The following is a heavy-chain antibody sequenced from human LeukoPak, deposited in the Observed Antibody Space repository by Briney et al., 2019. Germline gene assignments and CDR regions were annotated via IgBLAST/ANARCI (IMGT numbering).Heavy chain of an antibody. J-gene: IGHJ4*02. V-gene: IGHV3-30*18. CDR3: AKMSRYSSGWYDY. CDR2: ISYDGSNK. D-gene: IGHD6-19*01. Sequence: PGGSLRLSCAASGFTFSSYGMHWVRQAPGKGLEWVAVISYDGSNKYYADSVKGRFTISRDNSKNTLYLQMNSLRAEDTAVYYCAKMSRYSSGWYDYWGQGTLVTVSP. CDR1: GFTFSSYG.